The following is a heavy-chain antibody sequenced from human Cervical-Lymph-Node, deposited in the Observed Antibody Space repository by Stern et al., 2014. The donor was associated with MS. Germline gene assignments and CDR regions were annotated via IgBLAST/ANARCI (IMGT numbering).Heavy chain of an antibody. D-gene: IGHD2-15*01. CDR2: ISAYNGNT. CDR1: GYTFTSYA. V-gene: IGHV1-18*01. J-gene: IGHJ3*02. Sequence: VQLVQSGAEVKKPVVSVKVSCKASGYTFTSYAISWVRLFPGQGTEWKGWISAYNGNTNYAQKLQGIVTMTTDTSTSTAYMELRSLRSDDTAVYYCARGLLGSENAFDIWGQGTMVTVSS. CDR3: ARGLLGSENAFDI.